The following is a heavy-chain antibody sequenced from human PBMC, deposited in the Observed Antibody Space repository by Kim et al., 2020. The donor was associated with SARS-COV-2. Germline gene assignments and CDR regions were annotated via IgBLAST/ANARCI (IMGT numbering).Heavy chain of an antibody. CDR3: ARGYPGFFQH. CDR1: GYTFSRYA. Sequence: ASVKVSCEASGYTFSRYALNWLRQAPGQGLEWLGWINTNTGTPIYAQGFTGRFVFSLDTSVSTTYLQISSLKAVDTAVYYCARGYPGFFQHWGQGTLVTVSS. J-gene: IGHJ1*01. CDR2: INTNTGTP. V-gene: IGHV7-4-1*02. D-gene: IGHD2-2*02.